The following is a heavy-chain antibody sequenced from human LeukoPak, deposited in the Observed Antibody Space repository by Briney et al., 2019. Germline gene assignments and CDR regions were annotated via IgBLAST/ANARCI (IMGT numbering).Heavy chain of an antibody. V-gene: IGHV1-46*01. Sequence: ASVKVSCKASGYTFTSYYMHWVRQAPGQGLEWMGIINPSGGSTSYAQKFQGRVTMTRDTSTSTVYMELSSLRSEDTAVYYCARDALRHIVVVTDYYYYYMDVWGKGTTVTVSS. CDR2: INPSGGST. J-gene: IGHJ6*03. CDR3: ARDALRHIVVVTDYYYYYMDV. D-gene: IGHD2-21*02. CDR1: GYTFTSYY.